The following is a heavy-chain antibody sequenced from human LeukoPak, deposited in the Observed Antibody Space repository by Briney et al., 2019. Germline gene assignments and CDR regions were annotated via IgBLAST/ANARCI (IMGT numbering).Heavy chain of an antibody. CDR1: GFTVSSNY. J-gene: IGHJ6*02. D-gene: IGHD3-22*01. Sequence: GGSLRLSCAASGFTVSSNYMSWVRQAPGKGLEWVSVIYSGGSTYYADSVKGRFTISRDNSKNSLYLQMNSLRAEDTAVYYCARDLIAIGLIHGGYGMDVWGQGTTVTVSS. CDR2: IYSGGST. V-gene: IGHV3-53*01. CDR3: ARDLIAIGLIHGGYGMDV.